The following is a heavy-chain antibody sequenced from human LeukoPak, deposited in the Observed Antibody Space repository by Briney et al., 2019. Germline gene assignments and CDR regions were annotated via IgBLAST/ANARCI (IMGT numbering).Heavy chain of an antibody. Sequence: GGSLRLSCAASGFTFSSYGMHWVRQAPGKGLEWVAVISYDGSNKYYADSVKGRFTISSDNSKNTLYLQMNSLRAEDTAVYYCAKAARRLGLLVVTHFDYWGQGTLVTVSS. CDR1: GFTFSSYG. CDR2: ISYDGSNK. V-gene: IGHV3-30*18. D-gene: IGHD3-22*01. J-gene: IGHJ4*02. CDR3: AKAARRLGLLVVTHFDY.